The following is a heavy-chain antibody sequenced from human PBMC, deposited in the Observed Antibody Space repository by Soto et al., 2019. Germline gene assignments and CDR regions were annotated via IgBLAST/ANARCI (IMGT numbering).Heavy chain of an antibody. J-gene: IGHJ5*02. D-gene: IGHD6-6*01. Sequence: GGSLRLSYSASGFPIRTYAMHWVRQTPGKGLEYVAAISNNGGSTYSSDSVKGRITISRDNSKNTLYLQMTSLRVEDTAIYYCVKGGGAYSSSSFWFDLWGQGTLVTVYS. V-gene: IGHV3-64D*06. CDR1: GFPIRTYA. CDR2: ISNNGGST. CDR3: VKGGGAYSSSSFWFDL.